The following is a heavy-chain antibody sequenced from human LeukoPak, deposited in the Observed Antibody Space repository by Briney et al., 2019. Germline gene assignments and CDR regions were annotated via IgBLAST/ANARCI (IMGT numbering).Heavy chain of an antibody. CDR3: ATVYSSSPLRPMDV. D-gene: IGHD2-2*01. CDR1: GFTFSSYV. J-gene: IGHJ6*02. Sequence: PGGSLRLSCAASGFTFSSYVMSWVRQAPGKGLEWVSAISGSGGGTYYVDSVKGRFTISRDNSKNTLYLQMNSLRAEDTAVYYCATVYSSSPLRPMDVWGQGTTVTVSS. CDR2: ISGSGGGT. V-gene: IGHV3-23*01.